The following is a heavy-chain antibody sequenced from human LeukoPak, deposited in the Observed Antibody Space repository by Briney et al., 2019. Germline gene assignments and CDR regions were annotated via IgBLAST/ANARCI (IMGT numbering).Heavy chain of an antibody. Sequence: GGSLRLSCAASGFTFSSYGMHWVRQAPGKGLEWVAFIRYDGSNKYYADSVKGRFTISRDNSKNTLYLQMNSLRAEDTAVYYCAKDRSWLLNDYFDYWGQGTLVTVSS. J-gene: IGHJ4*02. CDR1: GFTFSSYG. CDR3: AKDRSWLLNDYFDY. D-gene: IGHD3-9*01. V-gene: IGHV3-30*02. CDR2: IRYDGSNK.